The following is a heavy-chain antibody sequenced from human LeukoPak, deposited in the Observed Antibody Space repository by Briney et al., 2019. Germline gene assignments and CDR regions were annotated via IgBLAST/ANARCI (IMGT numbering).Heavy chain of an antibody. V-gene: IGHV3-23*01. Sequence: GGSLRLSCAASGFTFSSYAKRWVRQAPGKGLEWVSAISGSGGSTYYADSVKGRFTISRDNSKNTLYLQMNSLRAEDTAVYYCAKDWSPLYCSSTSCYPYYFDYWGQGTLVTVSS. J-gene: IGHJ4*02. CDR3: AKDWSPLYCSSTSCYPYYFDY. D-gene: IGHD2-2*01. CDR2: ISGSGGST. CDR1: GFTFSSYA.